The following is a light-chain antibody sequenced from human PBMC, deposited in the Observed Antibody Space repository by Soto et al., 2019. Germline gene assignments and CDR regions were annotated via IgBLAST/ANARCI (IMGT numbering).Light chain of an antibody. J-gene: IGKJ1*01. CDR3: QQSYSTPPWT. CDR2: AAS. CDR1: QSISSY. V-gene: IGKV1-39*01. Sequence: DIQMTQSPSSLSASVGDRVTITCRASQSISSYLNWYQQKPGKAPKLLIYAASSLQSGVPSRFSGSGSETDFTLTISSLQPEDFATYYCQQSYSTPPWTFGQGTKVDIK.